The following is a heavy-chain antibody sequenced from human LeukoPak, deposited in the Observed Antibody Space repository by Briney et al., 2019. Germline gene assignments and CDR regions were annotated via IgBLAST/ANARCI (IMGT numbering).Heavy chain of an antibody. CDR1: GFTFSAYA. CDR2: IRGNGGGT. D-gene: IGHD3-3*01. CDR3: ARVGQYYDFWSGFDF. Sequence: GGSLILSCAASGFTFSAYAMTWVRQAPGKGLEWVSIIRGNGGGTYYADSVKGRFNIFRDNSENTLYLQMNSLRVDDTAVYYCARVGQYYDFWSGFDFWGQGALVIVSS. V-gene: IGHV3-23*01. J-gene: IGHJ4*02.